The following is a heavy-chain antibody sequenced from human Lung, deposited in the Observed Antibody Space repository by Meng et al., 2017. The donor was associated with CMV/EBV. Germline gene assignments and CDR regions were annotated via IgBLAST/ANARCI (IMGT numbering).Heavy chain of an antibody. Sequence: SETLSLXCTVSGGSISSYHWSWIRQPPGKGLEWIGYIYYSGSTNYNPSLKSRVTISVDTSKNQFSLKLSSVTAADTAVYYCARVGRSGSYLPGLDYWGQGNXVNGSS. V-gene: IGHV4-59*01. CDR2: IYYSGST. CDR3: ARVGRSGSYLPGLDY. D-gene: IGHD1-26*01. J-gene: IGHJ4*02. CDR1: GGSISSYH.